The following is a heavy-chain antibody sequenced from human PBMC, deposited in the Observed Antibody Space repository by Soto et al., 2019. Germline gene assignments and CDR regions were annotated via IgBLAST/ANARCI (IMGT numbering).Heavy chain of an antibody. CDR1: GYSFTSYW. CDR3: VRLRWGDIVVVPAALGAFDP. J-gene: IGHJ5*02. D-gene: IGHD2-2*01. CDR2: IYPGDSDT. Sequence: GESLKISCKGSGYSFTSYWIGWVRQMPGKGLEWMGIIYPGDSDTRYSPSFQGQVTISADKSISTAYLQWSSLKASDTAMYYCVRLRWGDIVVVPAALGAFDPWGQGTLVTVSS. V-gene: IGHV5-51*01.